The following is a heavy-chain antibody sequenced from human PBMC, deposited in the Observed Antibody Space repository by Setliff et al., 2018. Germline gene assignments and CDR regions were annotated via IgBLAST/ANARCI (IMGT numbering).Heavy chain of an antibody. Sequence: EASVKVSCKTSGYIFTNYYVHWVRQAPGQGLEWMGVMNPGRGSRNYAQRFQGRVTMTSDTSTNTVYLEFSSLKSDDTAVYYCARGGVAAAGRKGVFEYWGQGTLVTVSS. D-gene: IGHD6-13*01. CDR1: GYIFTNYY. J-gene: IGHJ4*02. V-gene: IGHV1-46*01. CDR2: MNPGRGSR. CDR3: ARGGVAAAGRKGVFEY.